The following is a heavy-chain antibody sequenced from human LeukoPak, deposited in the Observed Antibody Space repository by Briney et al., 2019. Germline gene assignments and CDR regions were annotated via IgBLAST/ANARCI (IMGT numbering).Heavy chain of an antibody. CDR2: IYYSGST. D-gene: IGHD2-15*01. CDR3: ARAARYCSGGSCYFDY. V-gene: IGHV4-31*03. CDR1: GGSISSGGYY. J-gene: IGHJ4*02. Sequence: SETLSLTCTVSGGSISSGGYYWSWIRQHPGTGLEWIGYIYYSGSTYYNPSLKSRVTISVDTSKNQFSLKLSSVTAADTAVYYCARAARYCSGGSCYFDYWGQGTLVTVSS.